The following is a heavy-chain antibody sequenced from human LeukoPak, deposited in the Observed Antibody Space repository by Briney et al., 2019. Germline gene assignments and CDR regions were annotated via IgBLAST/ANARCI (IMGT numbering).Heavy chain of an antibody. CDR2: INYSGST. V-gene: IGHV4-39*07. CDR3: ARILGYCSSTSCSWRFDY. J-gene: IGHJ4*02. D-gene: IGHD2-2*01. Sequence: PSETLSLTCTVSGGSISSSSYYWGWIRQPPGKGLEWIGSINYSGSTYYNPSLKSRVTISVDTSKNQFSLKLSSVTAADTAVYYCARILGYCSSTSCSWRFDYWGQGTLVTVSS. CDR1: GGSISSSSYY.